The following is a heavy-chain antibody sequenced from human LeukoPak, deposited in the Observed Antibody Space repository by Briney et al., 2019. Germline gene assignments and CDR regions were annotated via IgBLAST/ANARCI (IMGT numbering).Heavy chain of an antibody. D-gene: IGHD3-3*01. CDR3: TELRFLEWLLST. V-gene: IGHV3-30*02. Sequence: GSLRLSCTASGFTFSSYSMNWVRQAPGKGLEWVTFIRHDGSNKYYADSVKGRFTISRDNSNNTLYLQMNSLKTEDTAVYYCTELRFLEWLLSTWGQGTLVTVSS. CDR1: GFTFSSYS. CDR2: IRHDGSNK. J-gene: IGHJ5*02.